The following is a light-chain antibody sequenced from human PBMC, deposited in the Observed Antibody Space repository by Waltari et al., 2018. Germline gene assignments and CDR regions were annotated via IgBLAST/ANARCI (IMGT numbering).Light chain of an antibody. Sequence: DIQMTQSPSTLSASVGDRVTITYRANQTIITYINWYLQQPGKATRLLIYATSSLQSGVPSRFSGSRSGTDFTLTISSLHPEDFATYYCQQGYASPPFTFGPGTKVDIK. CDR2: ATS. J-gene: IGKJ3*01. V-gene: IGKV1-39*01. CDR1: QTIITY. CDR3: QQGYASPPFT.